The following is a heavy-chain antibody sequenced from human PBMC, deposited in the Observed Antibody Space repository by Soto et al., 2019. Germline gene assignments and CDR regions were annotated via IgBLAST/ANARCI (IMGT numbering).Heavy chain of an antibody. D-gene: IGHD5-18*01. CDR1: GGIFTNTA. V-gene: IGHV1-69*01. CDR3: ATGGHNDGYTVYHGMDV. J-gene: IGHJ6*01. Sequence: QVQVVQSGAEVKKPGSSVKVSCNVSGGIFTNTAISWVRQAPGQGLEWLGGVIPLFDTAYYAQIFRGRLRISAAGATTTAYMALSGLTSADTAVSFCATGGHNDGYTVYHGMDVWGQGTTVTVSA. CDR2: VIPLFDTA.